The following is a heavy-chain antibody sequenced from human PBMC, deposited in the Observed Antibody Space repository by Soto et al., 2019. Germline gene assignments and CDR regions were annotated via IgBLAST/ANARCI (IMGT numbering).Heavy chain of an antibody. Sequence: SETLSLTCTVSGGSISSSSYYWSWIRQPPGKGLEWIGSIYYSGSTYYNPSLKSRVTISVDTSKNQFSLKLSSVTAADTAVYYCAVGGWAYYDFWSPLRMDVWGQGTTVTVSS. CDR2: IYYSGST. V-gene: IGHV4-39*01. J-gene: IGHJ6*02. CDR3: AVGGWAYYDFWSPLRMDV. CDR1: GGSISSSSYY. D-gene: IGHD3-3*01.